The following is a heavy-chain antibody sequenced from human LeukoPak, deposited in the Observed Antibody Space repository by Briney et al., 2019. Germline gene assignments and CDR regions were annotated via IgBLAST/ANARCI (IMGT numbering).Heavy chain of an antibody. CDR1: GFTFNRYA. J-gene: IGHJ4*02. Sequence: PGGPLTLLCAVSGFTFNRYAKRGLRQATGKGRECVSAISGSGGITYYAGSVKGRVTISRDNSKNTLYLQMNILKSEDTAVYYCAKGVRGWGQGTLVTVSS. D-gene: IGHD3-10*02. CDR2: ISGSGGIT. V-gene: IGHV3-23*01. CDR3: AKGVRG.